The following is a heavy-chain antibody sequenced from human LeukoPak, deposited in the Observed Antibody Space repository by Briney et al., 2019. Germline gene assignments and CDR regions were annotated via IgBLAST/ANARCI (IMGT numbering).Heavy chain of an antibody. CDR2: LYSGGTT. CDR3: AREDSGRDGFDY. D-gene: IGHD5-24*01. J-gene: IGHJ4*02. V-gene: IGHV3-66*01. Sequence: PGGSLRLSCAASGFTFSDYYMSWIRQAPGKGLEWVSVLYSGGTTYYADSVKGRFTISRDNSKNTLYLQMNSLRAEDTAVYYCAREDSGRDGFDYWGQGTLVTVSS. CDR1: GFTFSDYY.